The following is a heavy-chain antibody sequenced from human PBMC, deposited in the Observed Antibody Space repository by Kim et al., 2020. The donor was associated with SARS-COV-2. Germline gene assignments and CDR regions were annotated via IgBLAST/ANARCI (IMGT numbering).Heavy chain of an antibody. CDR3: ARDSSSWYYYYGMDV. Sequence: SETLSLTCTVSGGSISSHYWSWIRQPPGKGLEWIGYIYYSGSTNYNPSLKSRVTISVDTSKNQFSLKLSSVTAADTAVYYCARDSSSWYYYYGMDVWGQG. CDR2: IYYSGST. D-gene: IGHD6-13*01. J-gene: IGHJ6*02. V-gene: IGHV4-59*11. CDR1: GGSISSHY.